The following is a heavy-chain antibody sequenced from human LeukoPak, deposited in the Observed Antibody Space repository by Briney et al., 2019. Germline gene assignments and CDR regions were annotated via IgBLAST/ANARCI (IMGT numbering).Heavy chain of an antibody. CDR2: IDPKSGST. Sequence: ASVEVSCKASGYTFTGYYMHWVRQAPGQGLEWMGMIDPKSGSTDYTQKFQGRVSMTRDTSTSTVYMELSSLRSEDTAVYYCARDLGLRGVTNWFDPWGQGTLVTVSS. V-gene: IGHV1-46*01. CDR3: ARDLGLRGVTNWFDP. D-gene: IGHD3-10*01. CDR1: GYTFTGYY. J-gene: IGHJ5*02.